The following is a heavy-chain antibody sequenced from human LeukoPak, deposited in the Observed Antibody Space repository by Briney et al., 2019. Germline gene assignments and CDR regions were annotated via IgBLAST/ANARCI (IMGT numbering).Heavy chain of an antibody. CDR3: VRSLRNSYIDY. V-gene: IGHV1-8*01. CDR2: MNPNSGDT. D-gene: IGHD3-16*01. CDR1: GYTFISYD. J-gene: IGHJ4*02. Sequence: ASVKVSCKASGYTFISYDINCVRQATGQGLEWLGWMNPNSGDTGYAQKFQGRVTMTRNTSIGTAYVELSSLTSEDTAVYYCVRSLRNSYIDYWGQGTLVAASS.